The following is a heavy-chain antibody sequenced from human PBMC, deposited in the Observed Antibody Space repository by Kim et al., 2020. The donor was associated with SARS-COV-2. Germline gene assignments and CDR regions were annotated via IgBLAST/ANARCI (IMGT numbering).Heavy chain of an antibody. Sequence: YNPSLKSRVTISVDTSKNQFSLKLSSVTAADTAVYYCARRKLSSGWFFDYWGQGTLVTVSS. J-gene: IGHJ4*02. D-gene: IGHD6-19*01. CDR3: ARRKLSSGWFFDY. V-gene: IGHV4-30-2*04.